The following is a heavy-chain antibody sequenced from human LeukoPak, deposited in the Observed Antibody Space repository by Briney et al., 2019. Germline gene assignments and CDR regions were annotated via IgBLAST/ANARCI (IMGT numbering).Heavy chain of an antibody. Sequence: SVKVSCKASGGTFSSYAISWVRQAPGQGLEWMGGIIPICGTANYAQKFQGRVTITADKSTSTAYMELSSLRSEDTAVYYCARTLFGELSPTPYYYYGMDVWGKGTTVTVSS. D-gene: IGHD3-10*02. CDR3: ARTLFGELSPTPYYYYGMDV. CDR2: IIPICGTA. V-gene: IGHV1-69*06. CDR1: GGTFSSYA. J-gene: IGHJ6*04.